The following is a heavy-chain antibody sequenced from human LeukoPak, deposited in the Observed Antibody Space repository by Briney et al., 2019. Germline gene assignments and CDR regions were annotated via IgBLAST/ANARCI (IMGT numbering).Heavy chain of an antibody. D-gene: IGHD2-2*01. J-gene: IGHJ4*02. CDR3: ARGGCSSTSCFHFDY. Sequence: SQTLSLTCTVSGGSIRSGTDYWSWIRQPAGKGLEWIGRIYMSGSTDYNPSFKSRVTMSVDTSKNQVSLKLRSVTAADTAVYYCARGGCSSTSCFHFDYWGQGTLVTVSS. V-gene: IGHV4-61*02. CDR1: GGSIRSGTDY. CDR2: IYMSGST.